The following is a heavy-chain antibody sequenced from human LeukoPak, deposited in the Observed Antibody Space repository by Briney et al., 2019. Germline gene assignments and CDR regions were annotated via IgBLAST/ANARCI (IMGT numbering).Heavy chain of an antibody. J-gene: IGHJ4*02. D-gene: IGHD3-10*01. CDR2: ISGSGGST. Sequence: QPGGSLRLSCAASGFTFSSYAMSWVRQAPGKGLEWVSAISGSGGSTYYADSVKGRFTISRDNSKNTLYLQMNSLRAEDTAVYYCAVWFGELSNYFDYWGQGTLVTVSS. V-gene: IGHV3-23*01. CDR3: AVWFGELSNYFDY. CDR1: GFTFSSYA.